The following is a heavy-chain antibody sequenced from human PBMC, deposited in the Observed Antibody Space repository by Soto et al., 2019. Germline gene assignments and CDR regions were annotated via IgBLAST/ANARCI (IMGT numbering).Heavy chain of an antibody. CDR3: ARDLGYALPDY. V-gene: IGHV1-46*01. Sequence: GASVKVSCKASGYAFTTYYAHWVRQAPGQGLEWMGVINPGGGNTRFAQKFQGRVTMTRDTSTSTVYMELSSLRSEDTAVYYCARDLGYALPDYWGQGTLVTVSS. CDR2: INPGGGNT. CDR1: GYAFTTYY. J-gene: IGHJ4*02. D-gene: IGHD2-15*01.